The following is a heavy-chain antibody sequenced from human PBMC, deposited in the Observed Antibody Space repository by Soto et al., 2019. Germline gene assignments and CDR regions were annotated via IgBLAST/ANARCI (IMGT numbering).Heavy chain of an antibody. D-gene: IGHD2-15*01. CDR1: GFTVSSNY. V-gene: IGHV3-53*01. Sequence: GGSLRLSCAASGFTVSSNYMSWVRQAPGKGLEWVSVIYSGGSTYYADPVKGRFTISRDNSKNTLYLQMNSLRAEDTAVYYCARGKWAGAATPIEYWGQGTLVTVSS. CDR3: ARGKWAGAATPIEY. J-gene: IGHJ4*02. CDR2: IYSGGST.